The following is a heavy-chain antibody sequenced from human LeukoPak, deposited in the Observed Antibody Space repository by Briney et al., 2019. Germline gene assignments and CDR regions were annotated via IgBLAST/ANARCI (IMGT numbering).Heavy chain of an antibody. V-gene: IGHV4-30-2*01. J-gene: IGHJ3*02. CDR2: IYHSGST. CDR3: ARGAPGLVVVDDAFDI. D-gene: IGHD2-2*01. CDR1: GGSISSGGYY. Sequence: PSQTPSLTCTVSGGSISSGGYYWSWIRQPPGKGLEWIGYIYHSGSTYYNPSLKSRVTISVDRSKNQFSLKLSSVTAADTAVYYCARGAPGLVVVDDAFDIWGQGTIVTVSS.